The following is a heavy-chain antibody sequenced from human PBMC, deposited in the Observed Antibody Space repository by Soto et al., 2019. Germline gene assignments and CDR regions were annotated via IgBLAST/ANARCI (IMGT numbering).Heavy chain of an antibody. J-gene: IGHJ5*01. V-gene: IGHV1-18*04. Sequence: VQLVQSGAEMKKPGASVTVSCKASGYTFTSHGISWVRQAPGQGLEWMGWVSPYNGETKYAEKFQGRVSMTTETSTTTAYMELRSLTSDDTAVYYCTRDGKFLTSSGTDSWGQGTLVTVSS. CDR1: GYTFTSHG. CDR2: VSPYNGET. CDR3: TRDGKFLTSSGTDS. D-gene: IGHD6-6*01.